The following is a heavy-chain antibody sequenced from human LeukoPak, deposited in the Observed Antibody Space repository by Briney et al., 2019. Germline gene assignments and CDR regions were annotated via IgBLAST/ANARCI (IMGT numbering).Heavy chain of an antibody. CDR3: ARVYLERLTAGYFDH. J-gene: IGHJ4*02. Sequence: GGSLRLSCAASGFTFSTYAMNWVRQAPGKGLEWVAVISDDGRHYYYADSVKGRFTISRDNSKSTLYLQMNSLRDDDSAAYFCARVYLERLTAGYFDHWGQGTQVTVSP. CDR1: GFTFSTYA. V-gene: IGHV3-30*04. D-gene: IGHD2-8*01. CDR2: ISDDGRHY.